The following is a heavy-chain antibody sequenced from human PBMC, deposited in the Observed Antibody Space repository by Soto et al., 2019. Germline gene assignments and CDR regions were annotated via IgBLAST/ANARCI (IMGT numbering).Heavy chain of an antibody. Sequence: GGSLRLSCAASGFTFTSCAMNWVRQAPGKGLEWVSTITTSGSNTYYADSVKGRFTISRDNSKNTLYLQMNSLRAEDTAVYYCAKGFVSWNYFSSTWFDSRAQRTPVPVSS. J-gene: IGHJ5*01. CDR2: ITTSGSNT. CDR3: AKGFVSWNYFSSTWFDS. CDR1: GFTFTSCA. V-gene: IGHV3-23*01. D-gene: IGHD3-10*01.